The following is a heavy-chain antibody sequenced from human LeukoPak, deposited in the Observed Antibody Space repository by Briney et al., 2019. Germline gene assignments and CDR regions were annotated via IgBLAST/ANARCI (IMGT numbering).Heavy chain of an antibody. Sequence: GGSLRLSCAASGLTFSSYAMSWVRQAPGKGLEWVSAISGSGGSTYYADSVKGRFTISRDNSKNTLYLQMNSLRAEDTAVYYCAKMAGTVVVVAAHSSFDPWGQGTLVTVSS. CDR2: ISGSGGST. D-gene: IGHD2-15*01. J-gene: IGHJ5*02. CDR3: AKMAGTVVVVAAHSSFDP. V-gene: IGHV3-23*01. CDR1: GLTFSSYA.